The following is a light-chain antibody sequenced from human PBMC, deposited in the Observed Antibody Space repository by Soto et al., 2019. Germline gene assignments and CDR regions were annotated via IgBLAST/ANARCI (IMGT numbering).Light chain of an antibody. Sequence: QSVLTQPPSVSGAPGQRVTISCTGSSSNIGAGYDVHWYQQLPGTAPKLLIFININRPSGVPDRFSGSKSGTSASLAITGLRAEDEADYYCQSYDSSLSGYVFGPGTKLTVL. CDR3: QSYDSSLSGYV. CDR1: SSNIGAGYD. V-gene: IGLV1-40*01. J-gene: IGLJ1*01. CDR2: INI.